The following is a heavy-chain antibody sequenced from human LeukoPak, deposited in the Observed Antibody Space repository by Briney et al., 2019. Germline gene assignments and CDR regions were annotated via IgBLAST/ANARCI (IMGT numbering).Heavy chain of an antibody. V-gene: IGHV1-2*02. Sequence: ASVKVSCKASAYTFTGAYMHWVRQAPGQGLEWMGWINPNSGETRYEQKFQGRVTMTRDTSIDTAHMELGSLTSDDTAVYYCARVLFNSGYDSWGQGTLVTVSS. D-gene: IGHD3-9*01. CDR3: ARVLFNSGYDS. CDR1: AYTFTGAY. CDR2: INPNSGET. J-gene: IGHJ5*01.